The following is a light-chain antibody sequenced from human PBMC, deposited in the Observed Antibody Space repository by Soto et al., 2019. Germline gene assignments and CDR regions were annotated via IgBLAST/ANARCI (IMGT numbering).Light chain of an antibody. CDR1: SSDVGGYNY. CDR3: SSYTSSSTVV. Sequence: QSVLTQPASVSGSPGQSITISCTGTSSDVGGYNYVSWYQQHPGKAPKLMIYDVSIRPSGVSNRFSGSKSGNTASLTISGRQAEDEADYYCSSYTSSSTVVFGGGTKLTVL. J-gene: IGLJ2*01. CDR2: DVS. V-gene: IGLV2-14*03.